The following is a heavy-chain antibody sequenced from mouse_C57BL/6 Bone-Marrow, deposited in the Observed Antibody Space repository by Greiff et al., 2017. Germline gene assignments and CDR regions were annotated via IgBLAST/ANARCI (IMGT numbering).Heavy chain of an antibody. Sequence: QVQLQQPGAELVKPGASVKLSCKASGYTFTSYWMQWVKQRPGQGLEWIGEIDPSDSYTNYNQKFKGKATLTVDTSSSTAYMQHSSLTSEDSAVYYCARHGYYAMDYWGQGTSVTVSS. CDR1: GYTFTSYW. J-gene: IGHJ4*01. CDR3: ARHGYYAMDY. CDR2: IDPSDSYT. V-gene: IGHV1-50*01.